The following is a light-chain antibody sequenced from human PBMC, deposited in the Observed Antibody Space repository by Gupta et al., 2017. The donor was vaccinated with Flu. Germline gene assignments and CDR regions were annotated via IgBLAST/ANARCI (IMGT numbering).Light chain of an antibody. CDR2: DAS. CDR3: QQRSNWPPRFT. Sequence: IVLTQSPATLSVSPGERATLSCRASQSVSSYLAWYQQKPGQAPRLLIYDASNRATGIPARFSGSGSGTDFTLTISSLEPEDFAVYYCQQRSNWPPRFTFGPGTKVDIK. V-gene: IGKV3-11*01. J-gene: IGKJ3*01. CDR1: QSVSSY.